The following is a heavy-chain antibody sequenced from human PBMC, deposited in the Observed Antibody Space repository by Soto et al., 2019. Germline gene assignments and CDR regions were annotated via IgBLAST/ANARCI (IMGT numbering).Heavy chain of an antibody. V-gene: IGHV5-51*01. CDR2: IYPGDSDT. CDR1: GYTFSNYW. J-gene: IGHJ4*02. CDR3: ARQGAKYYYDRSAYYES. Sequence: EVQLVQSGAEVKKAGESLKISCRGSGYTFSNYWIAWLRQMPGKGLEWMGIIYPGDSDTRYSPSFQGQVTMSADKYINTAYLEWSSLKASDTGIYYCARQGAKYYYDRSAYYESWGQGTPVTVSS. D-gene: IGHD3-22*01.